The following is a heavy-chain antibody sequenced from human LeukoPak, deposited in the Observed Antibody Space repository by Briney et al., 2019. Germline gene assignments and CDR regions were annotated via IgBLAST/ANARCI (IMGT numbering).Heavy chain of an antibody. V-gene: IGHV1-18*01. D-gene: IGHD2-2*02. CDR2: ISAYNGNT. Sequence: GASVKVSCKASGYTFTSYGISWVRQAPGQGLEWMGWISAYNGNTNYAQKLQGRVTMTTDTSTSTAYMELRSLRSDDTAVYYCARDLYCSSTSCYKHLYYYYGMDVWGQGTTVTVSS. CDR1: GYTFTSYG. CDR3: ARDLYCSSTSCYKHLYYYYGMDV. J-gene: IGHJ6*02.